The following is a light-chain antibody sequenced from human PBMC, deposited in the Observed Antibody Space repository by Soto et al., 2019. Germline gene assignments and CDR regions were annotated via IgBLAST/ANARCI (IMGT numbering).Light chain of an antibody. CDR1: QSVSSSY. J-gene: IGKJ2*01. V-gene: IGKV3-20*01. CDR3: QQYGSSPGNT. CDR2: GAS. Sequence: EIVLTQSPGTLSLSPGERATLSCRASQSVSSSYLAWYQQKPGQAPRLLIYGASSRATGIPDRFSGSGSGTDFNLTISRLEPKDFAVYYCQQYGSSPGNTFGQGTKLEIK.